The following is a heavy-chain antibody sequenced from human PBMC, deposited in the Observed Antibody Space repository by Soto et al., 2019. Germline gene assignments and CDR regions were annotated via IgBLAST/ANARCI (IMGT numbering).Heavy chain of an antibody. D-gene: IGHD3-9*01. CDR2: ISGSGGST. J-gene: IGHJ3*02. Sequence: GGSLRLSCAASGFTFSSYAMSWVRQAPGKGLEWVSAISGSGGSTYYADSVKGRFTISRDNSKNTLYLQMNSLRAEDTAVYYCARYVLRYFDWPPAFDIWGQGTMVTVSS. V-gene: IGHV3-23*01. CDR1: GFTFSSYA. CDR3: ARYVLRYFDWPPAFDI.